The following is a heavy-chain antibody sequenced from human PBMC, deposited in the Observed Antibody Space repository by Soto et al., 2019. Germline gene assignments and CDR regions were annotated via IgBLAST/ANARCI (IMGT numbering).Heavy chain of an antibody. J-gene: IGHJ4*02. D-gene: IGHD4-17*01. CDR2: ISYDGSNK. CDR1: GFTFSSYG. Sequence: GGSLRLSCAASGFTFSSYGMHWVRQAPGKGLEWVAVISYDGSNKYYADSVKGRFTISRDNPKNTLYLQMNSLRAEDTAVYYCAKSHDYGDYERYYFDYWGQGTLVTVSS. CDR3: AKSHDYGDYERYYFDY. V-gene: IGHV3-30*18.